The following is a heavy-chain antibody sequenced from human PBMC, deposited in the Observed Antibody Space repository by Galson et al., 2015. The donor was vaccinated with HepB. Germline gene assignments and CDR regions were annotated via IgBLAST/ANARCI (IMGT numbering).Heavy chain of an antibody. D-gene: IGHD7-27*01. Sequence: GGTFSAYAVSWVRQAPGQGLAWLGRYIPISGTADYAQRFQGRVTLSADKSTSTVFLQMSSLGAEDTALYYCVGNDFDPWGRGTLVSVSS. V-gene: IGHV1-69*06. CDR1: GGTFSAYA. CDR2: YIPISGTA. CDR3: VGNDFDP. J-gene: IGHJ5*02.